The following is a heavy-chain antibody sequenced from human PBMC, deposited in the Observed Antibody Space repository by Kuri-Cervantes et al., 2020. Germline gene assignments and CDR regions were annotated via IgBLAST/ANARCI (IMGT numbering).Heavy chain of an antibody. Sequence: GGSLRLSCAVSGFTFDDYAMHWVRQAPGKGLEWVSGISWNGGSIDYADSVKGRFTISRDNAKNSLYLQMNSLRAEDTAFYYCAKDRGMAAENIDYWGQGTLVTVSS. J-gene: IGHJ4*02. CDR3: AKDRGMAAENIDY. V-gene: IGHV3-9*01. CDR1: GFTFDDYA. CDR2: ISWNGGSI. D-gene: IGHD6-13*01.